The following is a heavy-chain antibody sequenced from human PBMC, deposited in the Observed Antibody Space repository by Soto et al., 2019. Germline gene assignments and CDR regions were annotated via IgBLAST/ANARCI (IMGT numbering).Heavy chain of an antibody. CDR1: GYTFTSYA. CDR3: ARDQGVPAAISDYYYYGMDV. J-gene: IGHJ6*02. V-gene: IGHV1-3*01. Sequence: ASVKVSCKASGYTFTSYAMHWVRQAPGQRLGWMGWINAGNGNTKYSQKFQGRVTITRDTSASTAYMELSSLRSEDTAVYYCARDQGVPAAISDYYYYGMDVWGQGTTVTVSS. D-gene: IGHD2-2*01. CDR2: INAGNGNT.